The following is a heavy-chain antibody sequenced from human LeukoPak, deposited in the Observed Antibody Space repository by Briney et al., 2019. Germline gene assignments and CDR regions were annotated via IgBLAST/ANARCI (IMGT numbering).Heavy chain of an antibody. CDR1: GGSISSSTYY. V-gene: IGHV4-39*01. D-gene: IGHD6-19*01. Sequence: SETPYLTCTVSGGSISSSTYYWGWIRQPPGKGLEWIGSIYYSGSTYYNPSLKSRVTISVDTSKNQFSLKLSSVTAADTAVYYCARQEAGTDYWGQGTLVTVSS. CDR2: IYYSGST. CDR3: ARQEAGTDY. J-gene: IGHJ4*02.